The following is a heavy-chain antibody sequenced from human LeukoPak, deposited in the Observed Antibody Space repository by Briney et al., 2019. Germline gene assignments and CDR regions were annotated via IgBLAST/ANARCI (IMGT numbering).Heavy chain of an antibody. CDR3: ARGHDSYDSSGYGNDAFDI. D-gene: IGHD3-22*01. CDR2: IIPIFGTA. J-gene: IGHJ3*02. CDR1: GGTFTSYA. V-gene: IGHV1-69*05. Sequence: SVKVSCKASGGTFTSYAISWVRQAPGQGLEWMGGIIPIFGTANYAQKFQGRVTITTDESTSTAYMELSSLRSEDTAVYYCARGHDSYDSSGYGNDAFDIWGQGTMVTVSS.